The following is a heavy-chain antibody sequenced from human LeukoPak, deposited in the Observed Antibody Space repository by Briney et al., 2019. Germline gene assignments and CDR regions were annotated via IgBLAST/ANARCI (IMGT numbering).Heavy chain of an antibody. Sequence: GGSLRLSCAASGFTFSSYAMSWVRQAPGKGLECISGFSGSGGSTYYADSVKGRFTISRDNAKNSLHLQMNSLRAEDTAVYYCASLYGSGPNWFDPWGQGTLVTVSS. CDR3: ASLYGSGPNWFDP. CDR1: GFTFSSYA. D-gene: IGHD3-10*01. J-gene: IGHJ5*02. V-gene: IGHV3-23*01. CDR2: FSGSGGST.